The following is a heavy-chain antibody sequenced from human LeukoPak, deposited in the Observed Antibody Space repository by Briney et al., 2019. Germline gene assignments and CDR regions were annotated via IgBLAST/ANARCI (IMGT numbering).Heavy chain of an antibody. CDR3: AKDKVLVPVTAVDCFDH. J-gene: IGHJ4*02. D-gene: IGHD6-13*01. V-gene: IGHV3-30*02. Sequence: PGGSLRLSCATSGFTFSDYGMHWVRQAPGKGLEWVAVISHDGKKKFYGDSVKGRFIISRDNSKDTVSLQMESLRPNDTAVYYCAKDKVLVPVTAVDCFDHWGQGALVTVSS. CDR1: GFTFSDYG. CDR2: ISHDGKKK.